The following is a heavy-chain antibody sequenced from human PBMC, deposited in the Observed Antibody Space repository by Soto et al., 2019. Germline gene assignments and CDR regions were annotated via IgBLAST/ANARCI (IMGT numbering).Heavy chain of an antibody. Sequence: SETLSRTCTVSGGSISSGGYYWSWIRQHPGKGLEWIGYIYYSGSTYYNPSLKSRVTISVDTSKNQFSLKLSSVTAADTAVYYCARGRIAARPSFDYWGQGTLVTVS. CDR2: IYYSGST. J-gene: IGHJ4*02. V-gene: IGHV4-31*03. CDR3: ARGRIAARPSFDY. D-gene: IGHD6-6*01. CDR1: GGSISSGGYY.